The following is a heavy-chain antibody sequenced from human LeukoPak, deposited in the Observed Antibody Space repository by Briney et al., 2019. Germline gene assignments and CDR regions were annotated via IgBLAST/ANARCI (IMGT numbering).Heavy chain of an antibody. CDR1: GYNFPTHW. Sequence: GESLKISCQASGYNFPTHWIGWVRQMPGKGLEWMGIIYPSDSDTRYSPSLQGQVTISADKSINTVYLQWSRVKASDSAIYYCARGGDYGYDRIDYWGQGTQVTVSS. CDR3: ARGGDYGYDRIDY. V-gene: IGHV5-51*01. J-gene: IGHJ4*02. D-gene: IGHD5-12*01. CDR2: IYPSDSDT.